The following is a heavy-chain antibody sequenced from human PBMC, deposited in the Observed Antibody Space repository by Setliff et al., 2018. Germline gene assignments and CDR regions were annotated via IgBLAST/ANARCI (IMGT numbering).Heavy chain of an antibody. Sequence: GASVKVSCKASGYTLTNYYMHWVRQAPGQGLEWMGIINPSGGLTRYARKFQGRVTMTRDTSTSTVYMEVSSLRSEDTAVYYCARDRYYNSWSGTSITAPHDAFEIWGQGTMVTVSS. CDR1: GYTLTNYY. V-gene: IGHV1-46*03. D-gene: IGHD3-3*01. CDR3: ARDRYYNSWSGTSITAPHDAFEI. J-gene: IGHJ3*02. CDR2: INPSGGLT.